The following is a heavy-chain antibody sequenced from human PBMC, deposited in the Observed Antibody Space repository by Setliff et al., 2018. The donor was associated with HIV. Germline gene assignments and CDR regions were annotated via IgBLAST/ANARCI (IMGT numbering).Heavy chain of an antibody. J-gene: IGHJ4*02. D-gene: IGHD3-10*01. V-gene: IGHV3-21*01. CDR3: ARDQSLVGSVPIDS. CDR2: ISSFSEYK. CDR1: GFPFSSFS. Sequence: GGSLRLSCAASGFPFSSFSFNCVRQAPGRGLEWVSSISSFSEYKYYADSVRGRFTISRDNYKNSLYLPMDSLGAEDTALYFCARDQSLVGSVPIDSWGQGALVTVSS.